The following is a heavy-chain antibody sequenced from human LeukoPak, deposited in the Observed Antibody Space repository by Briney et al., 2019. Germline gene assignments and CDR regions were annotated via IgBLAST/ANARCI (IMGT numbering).Heavy chain of an antibody. CDR3: AKAAEAAAGGYYYYYYMDV. CDR1: GFTFSSYS. Sequence: GGSLRLSCAASGFTFSSYSMNWVRQAPGKGLEWVSYISSSSSTIYYADSVKGRFTISRDNAKNSLYLQMNSLRAEDTAVYYCAKAAEAAAGGYYYYYYMDVWGKGTTVTVSS. CDR2: ISSSSSTI. D-gene: IGHD6-13*01. V-gene: IGHV3-48*01. J-gene: IGHJ6*03.